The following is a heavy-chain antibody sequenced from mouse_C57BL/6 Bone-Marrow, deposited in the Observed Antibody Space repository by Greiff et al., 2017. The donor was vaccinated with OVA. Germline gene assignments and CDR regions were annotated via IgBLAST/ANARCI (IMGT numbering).Heavy chain of an antibody. J-gene: IGHJ1*03. D-gene: IGHD1-1*01. Sequence: EVKLQESGPVLVKPGASVKMSCKASGYTFTDYYMNWVKQSHGKSLEWIGAINPYNGGTSYNQKFKGKATLTVDKSSSTAYMELNSLTSEDSAVYDCARPFCYCGGYFDDWGTGTTVTVSS. CDR2: INPYNGGT. CDR1: GYTFTDYY. V-gene: IGHV1-19*01. CDR3: ARPFCYCGGYFDD.